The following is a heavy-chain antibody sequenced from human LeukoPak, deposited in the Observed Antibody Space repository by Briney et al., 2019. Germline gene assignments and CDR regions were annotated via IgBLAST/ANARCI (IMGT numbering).Heavy chain of an antibody. CDR1: GFTFSSYG. V-gene: IGHV3-30*18. Sequence: GRSLRLSCAASGFTFSSYGMHWVRQAPGKGLEWVAVISYDGSNKYYADSVKGRFTTSRDNSKNTLYLQMNSLRAEDTAVYYCAKEYEWAVAVCYFDYWGQGTLVTVSS. CDR2: ISYDGSNK. D-gene: IGHD6-19*01. CDR3: AKEYEWAVAVCYFDY. J-gene: IGHJ4*02.